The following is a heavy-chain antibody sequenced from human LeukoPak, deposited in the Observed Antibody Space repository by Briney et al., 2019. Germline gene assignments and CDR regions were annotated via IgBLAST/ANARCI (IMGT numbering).Heavy chain of an antibody. Sequence: PGGSLRLSCAVSGFTFTRYYMSWVRQAPGKGLEWVSAISGSGDSTYYADSVKGRFTISRDNSKNTLYLQMNSLRAEDTAVYYCAKSRGVAGFDYWGQGTLVTVSS. D-gene: IGHD6-19*01. CDR2: ISGSGDST. CDR1: GFTFTRYY. J-gene: IGHJ4*02. V-gene: IGHV3-23*01. CDR3: AKSRGVAGFDY.